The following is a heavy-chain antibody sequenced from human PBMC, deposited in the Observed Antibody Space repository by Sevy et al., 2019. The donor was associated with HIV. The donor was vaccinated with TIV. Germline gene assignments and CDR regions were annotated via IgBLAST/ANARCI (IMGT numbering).Heavy chain of an antibody. Sequence: GGSLRLSCAGAGFTFSNSNMNWVRQAPGKGLQWVSSITSESGYIYYADSVKGRFIISRDNAKNSVYLQMNSLRADDTAVYYCARDRVQPSHWYFDLWGRSTLVTVSS. J-gene: IGHJ2*01. CDR1: GFTFSNSN. CDR3: ARDRVQPSHWYFDL. D-gene: IGHD3-10*01. V-gene: IGHV3-21*01. CDR2: ITSESGYI.